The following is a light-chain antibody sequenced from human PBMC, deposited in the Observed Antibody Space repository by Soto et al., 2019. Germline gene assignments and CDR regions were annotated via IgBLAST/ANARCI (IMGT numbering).Light chain of an antibody. CDR3: QQYRDNWT. CDR2: TAS. J-gene: IGKJ1*01. V-gene: IGKV1-5*03. Sequence: DIQMTQSPSTLSASVGDRVTITCRASQSISSWLAWYQQKPGTAPKLLIYTASTLQSGVPSRFSGSGSGTEFTLTISSLQPDDSATYYCQQYRDNWTFGQGTKVDIK. CDR1: QSISSW.